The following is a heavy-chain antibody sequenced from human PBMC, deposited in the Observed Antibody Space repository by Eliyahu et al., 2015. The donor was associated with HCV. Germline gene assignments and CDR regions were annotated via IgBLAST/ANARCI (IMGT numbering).Heavy chain of an antibody. D-gene: IGHD6-19*01. V-gene: IGHV4-59*01. Sequence: QVQLQESGPGLVKPSETLSLTCTVSGGSITTYXWSXIRQPPGKGLXWIGYIHISGSTNYNPSLKSRVTMSVDTSKNQFSLNLTSVTAADTAVYYCASGGGGIAVAGTGGWFDPWGQGTLVTVSS. CDR3: ASGGGGIAVAGTGGWFDP. J-gene: IGHJ5*02. CDR2: IHISGST. CDR1: GGSITTYX.